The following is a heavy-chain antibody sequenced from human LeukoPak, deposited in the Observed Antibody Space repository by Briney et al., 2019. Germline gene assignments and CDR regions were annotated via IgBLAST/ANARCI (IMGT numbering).Heavy chain of an antibody. D-gene: IGHD3-22*01. CDR3: ARRSDDSSGYYIPYYYMDV. V-gene: IGHV3-20*04. Sequence: GGPLRLSCAASGFTFDDFGMRWVRQAPGKGLEWVSGINWYGGSTGYADSVKGRSTISRDNAKNSLYLQMNSLRAEDTALYYCARRSDDSSGYYIPYYYMDVWGKGATVTVSS. J-gene: IGHJ6*03. CDR1: GFTFDDFG. CDR2: INWYGGST.